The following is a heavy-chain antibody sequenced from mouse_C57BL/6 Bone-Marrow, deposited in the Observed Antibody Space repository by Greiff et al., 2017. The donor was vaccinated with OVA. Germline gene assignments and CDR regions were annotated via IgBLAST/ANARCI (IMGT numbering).Heavy chain of an antibody. CDR3: ARGGYGSSYWYFDV. Sequence: DVHLVESGPALVKPSQPVSLTCTVTGYSITIGNHWWNWIRQVSGSKLEWIGYISSSGSTDSNPSLKSRISITRDTSKNQLFLQLNSVTTEDIATYYCARGGYGSSYWYFDVWGTGTTVTVSS. CDR1: GYSITIGNHW. V-gene: IGHV3-4*01. J-gene: IGHJ1*03. CDR2: ISSSGST. D-gene: IGHD1-1*01.